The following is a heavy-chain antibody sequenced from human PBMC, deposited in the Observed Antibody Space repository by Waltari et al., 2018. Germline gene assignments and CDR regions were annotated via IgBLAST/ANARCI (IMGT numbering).Heavy chain of an antibody. V-gene: IGHV4-39*01. CDR3: ARHRTVTTFFDY. D-gene: IGHD4-17*01. CDR1: GGSISSSSYY. CDR2: IYYSGST. J-gene: IGHJ4*02. Sequence: QLQLQESGPGLVKPSETLSLTCTVSGGSISSSSYYWGWIRQPPGKGLEWIGSIYYSGSTYYNPSLTSRVTISVDTSKNQFSLKLSSVTAADTAVYYCARHRTVTTFFDYWGQGTLVTVSS.